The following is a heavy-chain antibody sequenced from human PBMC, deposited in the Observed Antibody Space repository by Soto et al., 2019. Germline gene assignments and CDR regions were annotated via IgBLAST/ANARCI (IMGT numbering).Heavy chain of an antibody. CDR2: IIPIFGTA. Sequence: GASVKVSCKASGGTFSSYAISWVRQAPGQGLEWMGGIIPIFGTANYAQKFQGRVTITADESTSTAYMGLGSLRSEDTAVYYCARVSAGTKYYYYGMDVWGQGTTATVSS. CDR3: ARVSAGTKYYYYGMDV. CDR1: GGTFSSYA. V-gene: IGHV1-69*13. D-gene: IGHD1-7*01. J-gene: IGHJ6*02.